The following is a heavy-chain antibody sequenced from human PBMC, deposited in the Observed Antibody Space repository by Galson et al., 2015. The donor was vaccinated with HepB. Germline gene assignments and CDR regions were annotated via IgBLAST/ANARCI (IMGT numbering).Heavy chain of an antibody. CDR2: IIPIFGTA. D-gene: IGHD1-26*01. CDR3: ARQGVGATWHDAFDI. CDR1: GGTFSSYA. V-gene: IGHV1-69*13. Sequence: SVKVSGKASGGTFSSYAISWVRQAPGQGLEWMGGIIPIFGTANYAQKVQGRVTITAAESTSTAYMELSSLRSEDAAVYYCARQGVGATWHDAFDIWGQGTMVTVSS. J-gene: IGHJ3*02.